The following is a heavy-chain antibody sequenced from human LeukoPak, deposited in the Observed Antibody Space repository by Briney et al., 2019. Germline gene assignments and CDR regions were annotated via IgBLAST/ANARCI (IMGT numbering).Heavy chain of an antibody. CDR1: GYTFTGYY. CDR2: INPNSGGT. J-gene: IGHJ4*02. D-gene: IGHD2-15*01. Sequence: ASVKVSCKASGYTFTGYYMHWVRQAPGQGLEWMGWINPNSGGTNYAQKFQGRVTMTRDTSISTAYMELSRLRSDDTAVYYCARAYPIYCSGGSCYFDYWGQGTLVTVSS. CDR3: ARAYPIYCSGGSCYFDY. V-gene: IGHV1-2*02.